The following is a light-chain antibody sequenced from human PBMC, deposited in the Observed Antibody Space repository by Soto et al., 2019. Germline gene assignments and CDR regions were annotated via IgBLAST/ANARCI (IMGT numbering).Light chain of an antibody. CDR3: QQYASSPVFT. V-gene: IGKV3-20*01. J-gene: IGKJ3*01. CDR1: QSVSSSY. Sequence: EIVLTQSPGTLSLSPGERATLSCRASQSVSSSYLAWYQQKPDQAPRLILYGASSRATGIAERFSGSGSGTDLTLTISRLEPEDFSVYYCQQYASSPVFTFGPGTQVDIK. CDR2: GAS.